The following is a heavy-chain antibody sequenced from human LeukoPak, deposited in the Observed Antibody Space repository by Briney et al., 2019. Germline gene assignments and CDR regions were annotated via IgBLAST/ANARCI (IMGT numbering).Heavy chain of an antibody. CDR1: GFPFSDAW. CDR3: TTRRQDGW. J-gene: IGHJ4*02. D-gene: IGHD2-15*01. Sequence: GGPLSLSCVPSGFPFSDAWMSWFPGAPGRGLEWVGRIKSKIDGGTIDYAAPVKGRFTISRDDSRNTLYLQMNSLKTEDTAVYYCTTRRQDGWWGQGTLVTVSS. CDR2: IKSKIDGGTI. V-gene: IGHV3-15*01.